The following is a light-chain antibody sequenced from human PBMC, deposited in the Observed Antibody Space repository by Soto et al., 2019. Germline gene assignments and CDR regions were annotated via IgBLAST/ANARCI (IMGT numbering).Light chain of an antibody. CDR1: QGVTSN. Sequence: EIVMTQSPATLSVSPGEXATLSCRASQGVTSNLAWYQQKPGQAPRLLIYGASTRATGIPARFSGSGSGTEFTLTISSLQSEDFAVYYCQHYNNWPLTFGGGTKVDIK. CDR2: GAS. CDR3: QHYNNWPLT. V-gene: IGKV3-15*01. J-gene: IGKJ4*01.